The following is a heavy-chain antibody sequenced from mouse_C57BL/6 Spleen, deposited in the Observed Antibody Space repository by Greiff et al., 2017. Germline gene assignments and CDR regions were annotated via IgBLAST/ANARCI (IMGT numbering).Heavy chain of an antibody. D-gene: IGHD1-1*01. CDR1: GYAFSSYW. J-gene: IGHJ2*01. V-gene: IGHV1-80*01. CDR3: AREAGYYGSSFDY. Sequence: VQLQESGAELVKPGASVKISCKASGYAFSSYWMNWVKQRPGKGLEWIGQIYPGDGDTNYNGKFTGKATLTADKSSSTAYMQLSSLTSEDSAVYFCAREAGYYGSSFDYWGQGTTLTVSS. CDR2: IYPGDGDT.